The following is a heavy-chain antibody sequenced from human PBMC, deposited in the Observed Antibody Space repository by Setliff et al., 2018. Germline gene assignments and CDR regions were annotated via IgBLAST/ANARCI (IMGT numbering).Heavy chain of an antibody. J-gene: IGHJ4*02. D-gene: IGHD3-22*01. CDR3: AREKADYSDSGGYYGGFYFDS. CDR2: IYTSGGI. V-gene: IGHV4-4*07. CDR1: GGSIRNYF. Sequence: SETLSLTCTVPGGSIRNYFWGWIRQPAGKGLEWIGRIYTSGGIDYNTSLRSRVTISVDTSKDQFSLKLSSVSAADTAVYYCAREKADYSDSGGYYGGFYFDSWGQGALVTVSS.